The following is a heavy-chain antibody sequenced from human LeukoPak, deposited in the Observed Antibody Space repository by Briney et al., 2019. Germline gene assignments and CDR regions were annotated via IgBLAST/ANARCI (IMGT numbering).Heavy chain of an antibody. CDR1: GGSFSGYY. V-gene: IGHV4-34*01. D-gene: IGHD2/OR15-2a*01. CDR3: ARLGGAYFRGGIDY. J-gene: IGHJ4*02. CDR2: INHSGST. Sequence: PSETLSLTCAVYGGSFSGYYWSWIRQPPGKGLEWIGEINHSGSTNYNPSLKSRVTISVDTSKNQFSLKLTSVTAADTAVYYCARLGGAYFRGGIDYWGRGTLVTVTS.